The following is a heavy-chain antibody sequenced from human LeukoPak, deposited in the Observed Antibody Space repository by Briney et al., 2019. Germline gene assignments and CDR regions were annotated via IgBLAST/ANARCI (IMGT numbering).Heavy chain of an antibody. CDR1: GFTFSSYS. J-gene: IGHJ3*02. CDR3: ASRVVTATFDAFDI. V-gene: IGHV3-21*01. CDR2: ITSSSSYI. Sequence: GGSLRLSCAASGFTFSSYSMNWVRQAPGKGLEWVSSITSSSSYIYYADSVKGRFTISRDNAKNSLYLQMNSLRAEDTAVYYCASRVVTATFDAFDIWGQGTMVTVSS. D-gene: IGHD2-21*02.